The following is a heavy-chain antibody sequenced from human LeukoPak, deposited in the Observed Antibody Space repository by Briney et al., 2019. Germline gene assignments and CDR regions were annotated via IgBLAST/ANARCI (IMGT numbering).Heavy chain of an antibody. CDR3: ALSTSIAAAGAYYYYGMDV. V-gene: IGHV1-46*01. CDR2: INPSGGST. Sequence: RASVKVSCKASGYTFTSYYMHWVRQAPGQGLEWMGIINPSGGSTSYAQKFQGRVTMTRDTSTCTVYMELSSLRSEDTAVYYCALSTSIAAAGAYYYYGMDVWGQGTTVTVSS. D-gene: IGHD6-13*01. J-gene: IGHJ6*02. CDR1: GYTFTSYY.